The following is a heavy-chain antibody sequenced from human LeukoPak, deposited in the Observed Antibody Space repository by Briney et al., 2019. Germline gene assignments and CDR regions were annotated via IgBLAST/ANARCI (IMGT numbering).Heavy chain of an antibody. Sequence: GGSLRLSCAASGFTFSNAWMSWVRRAPGKGLEWVGRIKSKTDGGTTDYAAPVKGRFTISRDDSKNTLYLQMNSLKTEDTAVYYCTTYVEMAGDTFDYWGQGTLVTVSS. V-gene: IGHV3-15*01. CDR1: GFTFSNAW. D-gene: IGHD5-24*01. CDR2: IKSKTDGGTT. J-gene: IGHJ4*02. CDR3: TTYVEMAGDTFDY.